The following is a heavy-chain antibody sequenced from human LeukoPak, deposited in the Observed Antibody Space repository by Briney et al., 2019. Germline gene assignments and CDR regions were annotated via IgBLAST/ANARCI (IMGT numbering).Heavy chain of an antibody. CDR1: RDTFADYY. J-gene: IGHJ3*02. D-gene: IGHD3-22*01. CDR2: INPNGGST. Sequence: ASVKVSCKASRDTFADYYIHWVRQAPGQGLEWMGVINPNGGSTTYAQSFRGRVTMTRDMSTSTVYMEVSSLRPEDTAVFYCARSYDNSGYYHEGAFDIWGQGTMVTVSS. V-gene: IGHV1-46*01. CDR3: ARSYDNSGYYHEGAFDI.